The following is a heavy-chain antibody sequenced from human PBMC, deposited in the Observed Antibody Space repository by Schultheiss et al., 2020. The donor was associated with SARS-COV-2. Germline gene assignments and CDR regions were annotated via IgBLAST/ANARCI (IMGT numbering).Heavy chain of an antibody. Sequence: GGSLRLSCAASGFTFSSYEMNWVRQAPGKGLEWVSYISSSGSTIYYADSVKGRFTISRDNAKNSLYLQMNSLRAEDTAVYYCARDHPYYDFWSGYHYYYYYGMDVWGQGTTVTVSS. V-gene: IGHV3-48*03. D-gene: IGHD3-3*01. CDR2: ISSSGSTI. J-gene: IGHJ6*02. CDR1: GFTFSSYE. CDR3: ARDHPYYDFWSGYHYYYYYGMDV.